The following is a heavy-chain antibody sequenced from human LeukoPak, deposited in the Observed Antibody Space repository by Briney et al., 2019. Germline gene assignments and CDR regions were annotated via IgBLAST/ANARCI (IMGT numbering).Heavy chain of an antibody. CDR3: AKSRNCSGGSCYLYDAFDI. J-gene: IGHJ3*02. Sequence: GGSLRLSCAASGFTFSSYAMSWVRQAPGKGLDWVSAISGSGGSTYYADSVKGRFTISRDNSKNTLYLQMNSLRAEDTAVYYCAKSRNCSGGSCYLYDAFDIWGQGTMVTVSS. CDR2: ISGSGGST. CDR1: GFTFSSYA. V-gene: IGHV3-23*01. D-gene: IGHD2-15*01.